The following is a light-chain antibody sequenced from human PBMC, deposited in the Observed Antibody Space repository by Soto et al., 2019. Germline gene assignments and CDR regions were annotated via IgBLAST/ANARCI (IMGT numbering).Light chain of an antibody. CDR2: LGS. CDR3: MQALQTPIT. V-gene: IGKV2-28*01. J-gene: IGKJ5*01. CDR1: QSLLHSNGKKY. Sequence: DIVMTQSPLSLPVTPGGPASISCRSSQSLLHSNGKKYMDWYLQKPGQSRQLLIYLGSNRASGVPDKFSASGSGTDFTLKISRVEAEDVGVYYCMQALQTPITFGQGTRLEIK.